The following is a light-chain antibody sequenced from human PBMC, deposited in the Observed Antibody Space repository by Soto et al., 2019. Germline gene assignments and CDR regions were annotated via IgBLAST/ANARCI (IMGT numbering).Light chain of an antibody. V-gene: IGLV2-14*03. CDR3: SSYTSRSIYV. Sequence: HSVRTQAASVSGAPGQSIAISCTGTSSDVGGYNYVSWYQHHPGKAPKLMVYDVSNRPSGVSNRFSGSKSGNTAFLTISGLQAEAEADYYCSSYTSRSIYVSGPGTKVT. J-gene: IGLJ1*01. CDR2: DVS. CDR1: SSDVGGYNY.